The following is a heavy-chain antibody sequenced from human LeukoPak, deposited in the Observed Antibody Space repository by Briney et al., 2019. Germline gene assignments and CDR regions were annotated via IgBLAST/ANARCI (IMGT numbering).Heavy chain of an antibody. J-gene: IGHJ4*02. CDR2: INHSGST. V-gene: IGHV4-34*01. CDR1: GGSFSGYY. D-gene: IGHD3-22*01. CDR3: ARAYYDSSGYYYVYYFDY. Sequence: SETLSLTCTVYGGSFSGYYWSWIRQPPGKGLEWIGEINHSGSTNYNPSLKSRVTISVDKSKNQFSLKLSSVTAADTAVYYCARAYYDSSGYYYVYYFDYWGQGTLVTVSS.